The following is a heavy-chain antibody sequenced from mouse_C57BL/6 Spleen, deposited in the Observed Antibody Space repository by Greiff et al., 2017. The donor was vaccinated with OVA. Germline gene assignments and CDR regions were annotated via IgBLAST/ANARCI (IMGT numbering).Heavy chain of an antibody. CDR2: IWSGGST. Sequence: VKLMESGPGLVQPSQSLSITCTVSGFSFTSYGVHWVRPSPGKGLEWLGVIWSGGSTDYNAAFISRLSISKDNSKSQVFFKMNSLQADDTAIYYCARSDGLGFAYWGQGTLVTVSA. J-gene: IGHJ3*01. V-gene: IGHV2-2*01. CDR1: GFSFTSYG. D-gene: IGHD2-3*01. CDR3: ARSDGLGFAY.